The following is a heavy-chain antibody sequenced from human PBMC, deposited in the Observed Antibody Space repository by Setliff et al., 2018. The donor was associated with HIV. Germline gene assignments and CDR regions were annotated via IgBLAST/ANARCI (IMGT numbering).Heavy chain of an antibody. CDR1: GGTFSSFA. V-gene: IGHV1-18*01. CDR2: ISAYNGNT. Sequence: ASVKVSCKASGGTFSSFAFNWVRQAPGQGLEWMGWISAYNGNTNYAQKLQGRVTMTTDTSTSTAYMELRSLRSDDTAVYYCAREIGDYYDSSGYYPPTDYYYGMDVWGQGTTVTVS. J-gene: IGHJ6*02. CDR3: AREIGDYYDSSGYYPPTDYYYGMDV. D-gene: IGHD3-22*01.